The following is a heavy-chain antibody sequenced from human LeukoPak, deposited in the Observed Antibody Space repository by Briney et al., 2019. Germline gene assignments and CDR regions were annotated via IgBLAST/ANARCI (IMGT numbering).Heavy chain of an antibody. CDR1: GFTFSSYG. CDR2: ISYDGSNK. CDR3: ARDSSSWRFDY. J-gene: IGHJ4*02. Sequence: PGGSLRLSCAASGFTFSSYGMHWVRQAPGKGLEWVAVISYDGSNKYYADSVKGRFTISRDNSKNTLYLQMNSLRAEDTAVYYCARDSSSWRFDYWGQGTLVTVSS. V-gene: IGHV3-30*03. D-gene: IGHD6-13*01.